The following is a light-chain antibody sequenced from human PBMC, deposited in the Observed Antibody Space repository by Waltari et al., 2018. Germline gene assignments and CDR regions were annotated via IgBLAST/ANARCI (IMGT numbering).Light chain of an antibody. V-gene: IGKV3-20*01. Sequence: DIVLTQFPGTLSLSAGERATLSCRASPSIGKYLAWYQLRPGQAPRLLIYDAYIRAAGIPDRFSGSGSGTDFSLTINRLEPEDFAMYYCQHYVRLPVTFGQGTKVEIK. CDR1: PSIGKY. J-gene: IGKJ1*01. CDR3: QHYVRLPVT. CDR2: DAY.